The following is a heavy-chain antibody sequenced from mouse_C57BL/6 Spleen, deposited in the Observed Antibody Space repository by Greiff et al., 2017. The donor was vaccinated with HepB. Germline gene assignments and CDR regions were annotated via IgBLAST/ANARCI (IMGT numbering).Heavy chain of an antibody. CDR2: ILPGSGST. J-gene: IGHJ4*01. D-gene: IGHD1-1*01. CDR3: ARRGYGSFAMDY. CDR1: GYTFTGYW. Sequence: VQLQQSGAELMKPGASVKLSKATGYTFTGYWIEWVKQRPGHGLEWIGEILPGSGSTNYNEKFKGKATFTADTSSNTAYMQLSSLTTEDSAIYYCARRGYGSFAMDYWGQGTSVTVSS. V-gene: IGHV1-9*01.